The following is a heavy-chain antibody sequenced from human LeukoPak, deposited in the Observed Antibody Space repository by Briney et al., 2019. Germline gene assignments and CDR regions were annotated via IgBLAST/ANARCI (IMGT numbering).Heavy chain of an antibody. J-gene: IGHJ6*04. CDR2: TYYRSKWYN. CDR1: GDSVSNNIAA. V-gene: IGHV6-1*01. D-gene: IGHD6-13*01. Sequence: SQNLSLTCVISGDSVSNNIAAWNWIRQSPSRGLEWLGRTYYRSKWYNDYAVSVESRITINPDTSKNQFSLQLNSVTPEDTAVYYCARDVTAGAGAVGMAVWGKGPTVTVSS. CDR3: ARDVTAGAGAVGMAV.